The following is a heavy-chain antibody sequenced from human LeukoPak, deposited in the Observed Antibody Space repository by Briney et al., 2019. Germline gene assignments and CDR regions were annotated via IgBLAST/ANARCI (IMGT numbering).Heavy chain of an antibody. CDR1: GGSISGYY. Sequence: SGTLSLTCTVSGGSISGYYWSWIRQPPGKGLEWIGYIHYTGSTNYNPSLKSRVTISVDTSKNQFSLKLSSVTAADTAVYYCARGGYYYDSSGAFDIWGQGTMVTVSS. V-gene: IGHV4-59*12. CDR2: IHYTGST. CDR3: ARGGYYYDSSGAFDI. J-gene: IGHJ3*02. D-gene: IGHD3-22*01.